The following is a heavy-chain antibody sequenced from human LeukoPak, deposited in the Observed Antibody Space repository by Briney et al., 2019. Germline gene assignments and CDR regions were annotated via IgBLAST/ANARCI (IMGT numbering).Heavy chain of an antibody. CDR3: AKETGGLFDY. J-gene: IGHJ4*02. Sequence: GESLKIPCAASGFTFSSYGMHWVRQAPGKGLEWVAVIWYDGSNKYYADSVKGRFTISRDNSKNTLYLQMNSLRAEDTAVYYCAKETGGLFDYWGQGTLVTVSS. CDR1: GFTFSSYG. V-gene: IGHV3-33*06. D-gene: IGHD2-8*02. CDR2: IWYDGSNK.